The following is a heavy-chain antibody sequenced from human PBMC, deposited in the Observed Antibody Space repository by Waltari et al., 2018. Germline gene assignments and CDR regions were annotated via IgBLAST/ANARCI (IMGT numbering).Heavy chain of an antibody. CDR3: ARDLGGYDFWSGYYSANFDY. J-gene: IGHJ4*02. D-gene: IGHD3-3*01. Sequence: EVQLVESGGGLVQPGGSLRLSCAASGFTFSSYWMHWVRQAPGKGLVWVSRIKSDGSSTSYADSVKGRFTISRDNAKNTLYLQMNSLRAEDTAVYYCARDLGGYDFWSGYYSANFDYWGQGTLVTVSS. CDR1: GFTFSSYW. CDR2: IKSDGSST. V-gene: IGHV3-74*01.